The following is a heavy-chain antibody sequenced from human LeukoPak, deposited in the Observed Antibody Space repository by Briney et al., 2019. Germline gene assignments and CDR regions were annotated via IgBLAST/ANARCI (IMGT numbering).Heavy chain of an antibody. CDR3: AREQRGYSGYANLAFDY. D-gene: IGHD5-12*01. J-gene: IGHJ4*02. V-gene: IGHV1-69*04. CDR2: IIPILGIA. Sequence: ASVKVSCKASGGTFSSYAISWVRQAPGQGLEWMGRIIPILGIANYAQKFQGRVTITADKSTNTAYMELSSLRSEDTAVYYCAREQRGYSGYANLAFDYWGQGTLVTVSS. CDR1: GGTFSSYA.